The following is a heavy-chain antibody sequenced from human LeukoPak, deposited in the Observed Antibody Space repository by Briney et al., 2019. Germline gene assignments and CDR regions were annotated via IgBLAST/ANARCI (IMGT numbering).Heavy chain of an antibody. D-gene: IGHD3-3*01. CDR1: GYTFTSYG. Sequence: ASVKVSCKASGYTFTSYGISWVRQAPGQGLEWMGWISAYNGNTNYAQKLQGRVTMTTDTSTSTAYMELSSLRSEDTAVYYCARGSRFWSGDPPTYYFDYWGQGTLVTVSS. CDR3: ARGSRFWSGDPPTYYFDY. J-gene: IGHJ4*02. V-gene: IGHV1-18*01. CDR2: ISAYNGNT.